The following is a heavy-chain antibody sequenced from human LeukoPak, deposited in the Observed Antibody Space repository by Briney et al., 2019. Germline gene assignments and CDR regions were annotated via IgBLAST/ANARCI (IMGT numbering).Heavy chain of an antibody. CDR1: GFTLSSNY. Sequence: GGSLRLSCASSGFTLSSNYMGCVRQAPGQGLEWVSVIYSGGSTYYADSVKGRFTISRDNSKNTLYLQMNSLRAEDTAVYYCARGRPYYYDSSGYYPYDAFDIWGQGTMVTVSS. CDR2: IYSGGST. D-gene: IGHD3-22*01. V-gene: IGHV3-53*01. CDR3: ARGRPYYYDSSGYYPYDAFDI. J-gene: IGHJ3*02.